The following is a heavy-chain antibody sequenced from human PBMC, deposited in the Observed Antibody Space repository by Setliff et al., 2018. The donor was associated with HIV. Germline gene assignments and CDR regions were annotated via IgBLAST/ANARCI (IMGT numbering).Heavy chain of an antibody. D-gene: IGHD3-22*01. CDR3: AKGGYYDSTCYYYYYLYYLDE. V-gene: IGHV1-69*13. J-gene: IGHJ6*03. CDR1: GDTFNSYA. CDR2: VIPIFGTA. Sequence: VASVKVSCKASGDTFNSYAISWVRQAPGQGLEWMGGVIPIFGTANYAQKFQGRVTITADESTSTAYIELSSLRSEDTAVYYCAKGGYYDSTCYYYYYLYYLDEWGKGTTVTVSS.